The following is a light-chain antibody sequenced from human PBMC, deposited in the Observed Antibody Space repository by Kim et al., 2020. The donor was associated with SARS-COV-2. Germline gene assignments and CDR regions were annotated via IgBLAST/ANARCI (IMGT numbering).Light chain of an antibody. CDR1: QSVSSN. CDR2: GAS. Sequence: EIVMTQSPATLSVSPGERATLSCRASQSVSSNLAWYQQKPGQAPRLLIYGASTRATGIPDRFSGSGSGTEFTLTISSLRSEDFALYYCQQYDNWPPYTFGQGTKLEI. J-gene: IGKJ2*01. V-gene: IGKV3-15*01. CDR3: QQYDNWPPYT.